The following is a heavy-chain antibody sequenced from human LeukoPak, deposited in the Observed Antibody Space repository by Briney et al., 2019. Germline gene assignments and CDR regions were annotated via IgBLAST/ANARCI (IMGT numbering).Heavy chain of an antibody. V-gene: IGHV3-30*02. Sequence: GGSLRLSCAASGFTFSSYGMHWVRQAPGKGLEWVAFIRYDGSNKYYADSVKGRLTISRDNSKNTLYLQMNSLGAEDTAVYYCAKAFGDYEATLTDYWGQGTLVTVSS. CDR2: IRYDGSNK. D-gene: IGHD4-17*01. CDR1: GFTFSSYG. CDR3: AKAFGDYEATLTDY. J-gene: IGHJ4*02.